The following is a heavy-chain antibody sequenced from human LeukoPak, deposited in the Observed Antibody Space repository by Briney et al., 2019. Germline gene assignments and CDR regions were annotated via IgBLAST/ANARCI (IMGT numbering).Heavy chain of an antibody. D-gene: IGHD3-22*01. CDR1: GGSFSGYY. CDR2: INHSGST. V-gene: IGHV4-34*01. Sequence: SETLSLTCAVYGGSFSGYYWSWIRQPPGKGLEWIGEINHSGSTNYNPSLKSRVTISVDTSKNQFSLKLSSVTAADTAVYYCARQWLLTVEYFQHWGQGTLVTVSS. CDR3: ARQWLLTVEYFQH. J-gene: IGHJ1*01.